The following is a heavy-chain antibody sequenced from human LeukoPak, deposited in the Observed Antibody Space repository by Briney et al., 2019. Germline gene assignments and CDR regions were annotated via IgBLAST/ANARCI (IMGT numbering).Heavy chain of an antibody. J-gene: IGHJ4*02. CDR3: ARDGIAAAFPNYFDY. CDR2: ISRSSSYI. D-gene: IGHD6-13*01. Sequence: GGSLRLSCAASGFTFSSYSMNWVRQAPGKGLEWVSSISRSSSYIYYADSVKGRFTISRDNAKNSLYLQMNSLRAEDTAVYYCARDGIAAAFPNYFDYWGQGTLVTVSS. CDR1: GFTFSSYS. V-gene: IGHV3-21*01.